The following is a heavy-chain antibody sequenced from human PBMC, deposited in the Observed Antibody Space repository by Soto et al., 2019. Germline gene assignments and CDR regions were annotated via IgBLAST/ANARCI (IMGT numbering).Heavy chain of an antibody. V-gene: IGHV4-61*01. D-gene: IGHD2-15*01. CDR1: GGSISSGSYY. J-gene: IGHJ2*01. CDR3: GRGVDGLDWYFDL. Sequence: QVQLQESGPGLVKPSETLSLTCTVSGGSISSGSYYWSWIRQPPGKGLEWIGYIYYSGSTNYNPSLKSRVTTSVDTYKNQFCRMLSSVTAADTAVYYSGRGVDGLDWYFDLWGRGTLVTVSS. CDR2: IYYSGST.